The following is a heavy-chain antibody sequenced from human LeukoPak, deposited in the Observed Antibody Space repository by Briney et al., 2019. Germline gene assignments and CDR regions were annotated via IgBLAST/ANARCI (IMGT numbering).Heavy chain of an antibody. D-gene: IGHD6-19*01. CDR3: ARAWQWLPLDS. V-gene: IGHV4-4*07. CDR1: GGSISSYY. J-gene: IGHJ4*02. CDR2: IHTSGST. Sequence: KPSETLSLTCTVSGGSISSYYWSWIRQPAGKGLEWIGRIHTSGSTNYNPSLKSRVTMSVDTSKSQFSLKVTSVTAADAAVYYCARAWQWLPLDSWGQGTLVTVSS.